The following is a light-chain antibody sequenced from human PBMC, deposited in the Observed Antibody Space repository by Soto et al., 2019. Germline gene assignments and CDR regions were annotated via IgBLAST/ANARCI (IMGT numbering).Light chain of an antibody. J-gene: IGKJ4*01. Sequence: IVLTQSPGTLSLSPGERVTLSCRASQSISNNHLAWYQQKPGQAPRLLIHGTSNRATGIPDRFSGSGSGTDFTLTCRRLEPEDFAVYYCEYYGSSITFGGGNKVEIK. CDR3: EYYGSSIT. CDR1: QSISNNH. CDR2: GTS. V-gene: IGKV3-20*01.